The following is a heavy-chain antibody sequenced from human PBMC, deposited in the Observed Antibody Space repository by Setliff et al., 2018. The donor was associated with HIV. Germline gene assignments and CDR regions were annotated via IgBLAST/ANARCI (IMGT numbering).Heavy chain of an antibody. CDR3: AKNYFDTSGWSAVDY. Sequence: ASVKVSCKASGYTFTSYGISWVRPAPGQGLEWMGWISAYNGNTHYAPKFQGRVTMTRDTSITTAYMEMTKLTSDDTAVYYCAKNYFDTSGWSAVDYWGQGTLVTVSS. J-gene: IGHJ4*02. CDR1: GYTFTSYG. CDR2: ISAYNGNT. D-gene: IGHD3-22*01. V-gene: IGHV1-18*01.